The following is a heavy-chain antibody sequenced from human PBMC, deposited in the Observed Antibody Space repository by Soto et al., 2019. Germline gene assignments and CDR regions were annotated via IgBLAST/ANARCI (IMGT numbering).Heavy chain of an antibody. CDR3: ARSDYGDYVLPDY. J-gene: IGHJ4*02. CDR2: IIPGLSLA. V-gene: IGHV1-69*02. Sequence: QVQLVQSGAEVKKPGSSVKVSCKASGGTFSSDNIIWVRHAPGQGLEWMGRIIPGLSLANYAQKFQGRVTITADKSTSTAYMELSSLRSEDTAVYYCARSDYGDYVLPDYWGQGTLVTVSS. CDR1: GGTFSSDN. D-gene: IGHD4-17*01.